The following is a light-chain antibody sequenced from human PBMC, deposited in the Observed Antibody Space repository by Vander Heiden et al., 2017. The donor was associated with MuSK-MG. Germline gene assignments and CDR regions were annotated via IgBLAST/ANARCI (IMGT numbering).Light chain of an antibody. V-gene: IGKV3-15*01. CDR3: QQYNNWPPRFT. CDR2: GAS. CDR1: QSVSSN. Sequence: EIVMTQSPATLSVSPGERATLPCRASQSVSSNLAWYQQKPGQAPRLLIYGASTRATGIPARFSGSGSGTEFTLTISSRQSEDFAVYYCQQYNNWPPRFTFGPGTKVDIK. J-gene: IGKJ3*01.